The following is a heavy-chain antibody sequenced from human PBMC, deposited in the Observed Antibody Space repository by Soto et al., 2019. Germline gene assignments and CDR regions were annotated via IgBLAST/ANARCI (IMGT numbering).Heavy chain of an antibody. CDR3: ARGSPYYDILTGYPDENAFDI. Sequence: VQLVESGGGLVKPGGSLRLSCAASGFTFSDYYMSWIRQAPGKGLEWVSYISSSGSTIYYADSVKGRFTISRDNAKNSLYLQMNSLRAEDTAVYYCARGSPYYDILTGYPDENAFDIWGQGTMVTVSS. D-gene: IGHD3-9*01. V-gene: IGHV3-11*01. CDR2: ISSSGSTI. J-gene: IGHJ3*02. CDR1: GFTFSDYY.